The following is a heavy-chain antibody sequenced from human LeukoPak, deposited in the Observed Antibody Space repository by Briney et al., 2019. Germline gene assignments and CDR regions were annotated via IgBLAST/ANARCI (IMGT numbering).Heavy chain of an antibody. CDR2: IRDSGDST. Sequence: PGGSLRLSCAASGFTFSTYGMSWVRQAPGKGLEWVSSIRDSGDSTYYADSVKGRFTISRDNSKNTLYLQMNSLRAEDTAVYYCAKVLRGMVNFVRSFDYWGQGTLVTVSS. J-gene: IGHJ4*02. CDR3: AKVLRGMVNFVRSFDY. D-gene: IGHD3-16*01. V-gene: IGHV3-23*01. CDR1: GFTFSTYG.